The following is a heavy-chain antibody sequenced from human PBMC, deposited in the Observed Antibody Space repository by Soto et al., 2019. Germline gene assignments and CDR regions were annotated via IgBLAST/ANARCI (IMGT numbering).Heavy chain of an antibody. J-gene: IGHJ4*02. V-gene: IGHV1-69*13. CDR1: GGTFSSYA. Sequence: GASVKVSCKASGGTFSSYAISWVRQAPGQGLEWMGGIIPIFGTANYAQKFQGRVTITADESTSTAYMELSSLRSEDTAVYYCAREKTSTSALFDYWGQGTLVTVSS. D-gene: IGHD1-1*01. CDR3: AREKTSTSALFDY. CDR2: IIPIFGTA.